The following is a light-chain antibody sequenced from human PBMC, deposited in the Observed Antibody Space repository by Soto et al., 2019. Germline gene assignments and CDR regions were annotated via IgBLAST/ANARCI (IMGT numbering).Light chain of an antibody. J-gene: IGKJ2*01. V-gene: IGKV1-8*01. CDR3: QHYYSYTYT. Sequence: AIRMTQSPSSLSASIGDRVTITCRASHVVSNYLAWYQQKPGKAPKALIYAASFLQSGVPSRFRGSGSGTDFSLTISFLQSEDCATYYCQHYYSYTYTFGQGTTLQMK. CDR1: HVVSNY. CDR2: AAS.